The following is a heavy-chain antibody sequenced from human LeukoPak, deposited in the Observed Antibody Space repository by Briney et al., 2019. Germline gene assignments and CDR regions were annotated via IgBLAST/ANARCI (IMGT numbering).Heavy chain of an antibody. J-gene: IGHJ4*02. V-gene: IGHV3-11*01. Sequence: GGSLRLSCAASGFTFSDYYMSWIRQAPGKGLEWISYISSSGSGVSTYYADSVKGRFTVSRDNSKNTLYLQMSSLRAKDTAVYYCAKDERNWNYNLASQTYDWGQGTLVTVSS. CDR1: GFTFSDYY. CDR3: AKDERNWNYNLASQTYD. CDR2: ISSSGSGVST. D-gene: IGHD1-7*01.